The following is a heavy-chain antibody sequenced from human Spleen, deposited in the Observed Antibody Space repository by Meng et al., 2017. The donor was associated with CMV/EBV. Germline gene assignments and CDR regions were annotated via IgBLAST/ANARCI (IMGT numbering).Heavy chain of an antibody. J-gene: IGHJ6*02. CDR2: ISGSGGST. V-gene: IGHV3-23*01. CDR1: GLTFSSYA. CDR3: AREAAMVRGVSHYYYYGMDV. D-gene: IGHD3-10*01. Sequence: GESLKISCAASGLTFSSYAMSWVRQAPGKGLEWVSTISGSGGSTYYADSVRGRFTISRDNSKNTLYLQMNSLRAEDTAIYYCAREAAMVRGVSHYYYYGMDVWGQGTTVTVSS.